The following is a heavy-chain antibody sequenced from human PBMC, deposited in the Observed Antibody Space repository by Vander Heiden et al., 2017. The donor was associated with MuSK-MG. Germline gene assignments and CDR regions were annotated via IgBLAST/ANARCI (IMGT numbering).Heavy chain of an antibody. D-gene: IGHD6-13*01. CDR3: ARDDIAAAGTAYDYYYGMDV. Sequence: QVQLVQSGAEVKKPGASVKVSCKASGYTFTSYGISWVRQAPGQGLEWMGWISAYNGNTNYAQKIQGRVTMTTDTSTSTAYMERRSLRSDETAVYYCARDDIAAAGTAYDYYYGMDVWGQGTTVTVSS. V-gene: IGHV1-18*01. CDR2: ISAYNGNT. J-gene: IGHJ6*02. CDR1: GYTFTSYG.